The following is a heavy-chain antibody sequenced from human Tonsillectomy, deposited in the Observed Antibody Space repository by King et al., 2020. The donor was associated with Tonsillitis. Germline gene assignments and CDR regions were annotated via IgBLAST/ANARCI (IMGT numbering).Heavy chain of an antibody. D-gene: IGHD2-21*01. Sequence: VQLVESGGGLVQPGQSLRLSCAASGFTFSGYWMHWVRQAPWKGLVWVSRINTNGSTKSYADSVKGRFTMSRDNAKNTLYLQMNSLRADDTAVYYCTRVGDSFAFDIWGQGTMVTVSS. CDR1: GFTFSGYW. J-gene: IGHJ3*02. CDR3: TRVGDSFAFDI. V-gene: IGHV3-74*01. CDR2: INTNGSTK.